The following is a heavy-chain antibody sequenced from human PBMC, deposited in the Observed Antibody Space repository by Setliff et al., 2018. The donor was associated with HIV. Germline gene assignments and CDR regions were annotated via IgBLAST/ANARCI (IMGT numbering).Heavy chain of an antibody. J-gene: IGHJ6*03. CDR2: IIPILGVA. CDR1: RSTFNSHT. CDR3: VRGVQSPPHYSYYYMDV. D-gene: IGHD3-3*01. Sequence: GASVKVFCKASRSTFNSHTINWVRQAPGQGLDWMGRIIPILGVANYAQRFQGKVTITADKSTSTAYMELTSLRFDDTAMYYCVRGVQSPPHYSYYYMDVWGEGTMVTVSS. V-gene: IGHV1-69*02.